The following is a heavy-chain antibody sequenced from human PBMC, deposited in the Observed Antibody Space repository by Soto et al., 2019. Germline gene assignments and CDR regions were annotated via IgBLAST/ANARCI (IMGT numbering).Heavy chain of an antibody. D-gene: IGHD3-16*01. CDR1: GYRFSSYW. CDR3: ARQGSNGAYYYYGMDV. CDR2: IYPGDSDT. V-gene: IGHV5-51*01. Sequence: PGESLKISCKGSGYRFSSYWIARVRQMPGKGLEWMGIIYPGDSDTRYSPSFEGQVTISADKSNSTAYLQWSSLKASDTAMHYCARQGSNGAYYYYGMDVWGQGTTVTVSS. J-gene: IGHJ6*02.